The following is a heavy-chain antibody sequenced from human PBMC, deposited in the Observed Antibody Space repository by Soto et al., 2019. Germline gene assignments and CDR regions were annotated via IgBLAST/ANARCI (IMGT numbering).Heavy chain of an antibody. Sequence: SETLSLTCAVYGGSFSGYYWSWIRQPPGKGLEWIGEINHSGSTNYNPSLKSRVTISVDTSKNQFSLKLSSVTAADTAVYYCARGTVPMVRGVSYWGQGTLVTVSS. D-gene: IGHD3-10*01. V-gene: IGHV4-34*01. CDR1: GGSFSGYY. J-gene: IGHJ4*02. CDR3: ARGTVPMVRGVSY. CDR2: INHSGST.